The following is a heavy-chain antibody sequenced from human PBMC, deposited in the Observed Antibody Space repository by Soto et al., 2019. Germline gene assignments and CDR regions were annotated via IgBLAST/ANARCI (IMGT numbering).Heavy chain of an antibody. J-gene: IGHJ5*02. D-gene: IGHD3-10*01. V-gene: IGHV3-30*03. CDR1: GFTFSSYG. CDR3: AREWFGERGSSWLDP. Sequence: QVQLVESGGGVVQPGRSLRLSCAASGFTFSSYGMHWVRQAPGKGLEWVAVISYDGSNKYYADSVKGRFTISRDNSKNTLYLQMNSLRAEDTAVYYCAREWFGERGSSWLDPWGQGTLVTVSS. CDR2: ISYDGSNK.